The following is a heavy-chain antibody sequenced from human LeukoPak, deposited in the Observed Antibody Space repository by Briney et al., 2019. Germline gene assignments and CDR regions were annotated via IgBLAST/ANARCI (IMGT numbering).Heavy chain of an antibody. CDR2: ISSSSSTI. D-gene: IGHD3-22*01. CDR1: GLTFSSYS. J-gene: IGHJ2*01. V-gene: IGHV3-48*01. Sequence: GGSLRLSCAASGLTFSSYSMNWVRQAPGKGLEWVSYISSSSSTIYYADSVKGRFTISRDNAKNSLYLQMNSLRAEDTAVYYCARDKYYYDSSGYYEDHWYFDLWGRGTLVTVSS. CDR3: ARDKYYYDSSGYYEDHWYFDL.